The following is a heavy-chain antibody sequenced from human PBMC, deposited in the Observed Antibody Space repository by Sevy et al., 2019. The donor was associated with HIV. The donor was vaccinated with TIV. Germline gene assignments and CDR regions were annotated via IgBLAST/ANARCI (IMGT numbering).Heavy chain of an antibody. J-gene: IGHJ4*02. CDR2: FYHSGST. V-gene: IGHV4-38-2*01. CDR1: GYSISSGYY. Sequence: SETLSLTCAVSGYSISSGYYWGWIRQPPGKGLEWIGSFYHSGSTYYNPSLKSRVTISVDTSKNQFSLKLSSVTAADTAVYYCARRVGADGVVVPAAIGYFDYWGQGTLVTVSS. CDR3: ARRVGADGVVVPAAIGYFDY. D-gene: IGHD2-2*02.